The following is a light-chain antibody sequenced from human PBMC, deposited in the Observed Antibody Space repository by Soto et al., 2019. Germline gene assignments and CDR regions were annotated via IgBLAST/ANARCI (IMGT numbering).Light chain of an antibody. J-gene: IGKJ1*01. V-gene: IGKV3-15*01. Sequence: EIVMTHSPATLSLSPGEIATLSCRASQSVSSNLAWYQQKPGQAPRLLIYGASTRAAGIPARFSGSGSGTDFTLTITSLQSEDFGVYYCHQHNNWWTFGQGTKVDI. CDR2: GAS. CDR1: QSVSSN. CDR3: HQHNNWWT.